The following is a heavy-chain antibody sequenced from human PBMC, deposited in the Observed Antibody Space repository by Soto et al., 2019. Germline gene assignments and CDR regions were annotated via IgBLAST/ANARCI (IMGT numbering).Heavy chain of an antibody. J-gene: IGHJ4*02. CDR2: IYYSGST. CDR3: ARAQGSGFLVS. D-gene: IGHD3-10*01. CDR1: GGSISSGDYY. Sequence: QVQLQESGPGLVKPSQTLSLTCTVSGGSISSGDYYWSWIRQPPGKGLEWIGYIYYSGSTYYNPSIKSRVTRSVNTSKNQFPLTLSSVTAADTAVYYCARAQGSGFLVSWGQGTLVTVSS. V-gene: IGHV4-30-4*01.